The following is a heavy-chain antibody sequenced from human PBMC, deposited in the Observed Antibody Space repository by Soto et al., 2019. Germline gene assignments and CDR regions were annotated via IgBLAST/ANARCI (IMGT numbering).Heavy chain of an antibody. D-gene: IGHD6-13*01. CDR3: ARDKGQQPLN. CDR2: IIPIFGTA. J-gene: IGHJ4*02. Sequence: GASVKVSCMTSGYTFTNYAISWVRQAPGQGLEWMGGIIPIFGTANYAQKFQGRVTITADESTSTAYMELSSLRSEDTAVYYCARDKGQQPLNWGQGTLVTFSS. CDR1: GYTFTNYA. V-gene: IGHV1-69*13.